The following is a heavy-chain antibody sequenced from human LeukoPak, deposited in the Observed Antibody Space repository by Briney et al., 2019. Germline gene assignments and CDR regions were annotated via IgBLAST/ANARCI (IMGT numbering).Heavy chain of an antibody. V-gene: IGHV3-7*01. CDR2: IKNDGAVK. D-gene: IGHD6-13*01. CDR3: AKDSYSKGDF. Sequence: GGSLRLSCAASGFTFSYHWMTWVRQPPGKGLEWVANIKNDGAVKNYVDSVKGRFTISRDNAKNSLYLQMNSLRAEDTAVYYCAKDSYSKGDFWGQGVLVTVSS. CDR1: GFTFSYHW. J-gene: IGHJ4*02.